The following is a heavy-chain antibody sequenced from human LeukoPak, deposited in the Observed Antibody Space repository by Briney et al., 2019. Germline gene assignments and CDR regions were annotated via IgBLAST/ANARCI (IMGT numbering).Heavy chain of an antibody. J-gene: IGHJ4*02. Sequence: WGSLRLSGAASGFTVSSNYMSWVRQGPGKGLECVSVIYSGGSTYYADSVKGRFTISRDNSKNTLYLQMNSLRAEDTAVYYCASPYDILTGSQDFRLLWGQGTLVTVSS. V-gene: IGHV3-66*01. CDR2: IYSGGST. CDR3: ASPYDILTGSQDFRLL. CDR1: GFTVSSNY. D-gene: IGHD3-9*01.